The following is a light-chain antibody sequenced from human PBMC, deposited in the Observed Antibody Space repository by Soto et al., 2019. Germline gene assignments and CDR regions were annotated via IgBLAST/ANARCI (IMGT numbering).Light chain of an antibody. J-gene: IGLJ3*02. V-gene: IGLV2-14*01. CDR3: SSYTSSSTRV. Sequence: QSALTRPASVSGSPGQSITISCTGTSSDVGGYNYVSWYQQHPGKAPKLMIYEVSNRPSGVSNRFSGSKSGNTASLTISGLQAEDEADYYCSSYTSSSTRVFGGGTTLTVL. CDR2: EVS. CDR1: SSDVGGYNY.